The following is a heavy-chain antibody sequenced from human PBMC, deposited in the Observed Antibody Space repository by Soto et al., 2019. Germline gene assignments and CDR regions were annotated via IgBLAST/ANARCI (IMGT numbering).Heavy chain of an antibody. CDR1: HQSMNSCGYY. CDR2: IYYTGDT. V-gene: IGHV4-31*03. CDR3: ARVAPRPRDDATYCHF. D-gene: IGHD2-21*02. J-gene: IGHJ4*02. Sequence: SKNLSLTCSAYHQSMNSCGYYWSGVRHHPGKGLEWVGSIYYTGDTYFNPSLKSRLTVSMDTSKNEFSLKLTSVTSADTAVYFCARVAPRPRDDATYCHFWGQGTVVTVSS.